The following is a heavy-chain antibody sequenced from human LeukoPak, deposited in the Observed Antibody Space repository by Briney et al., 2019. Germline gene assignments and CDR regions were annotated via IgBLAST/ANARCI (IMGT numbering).Heavy chain of an antibody. J-gene: IGHJ4*02. D-gene: IGHD3-3*01. CDR1: GFTSSSYA. V-gene: IGHV3-23*01. CDR3: AKNAGDFWSGYYTYFDY. CDR2: ISGSGGST. Sequence: GGSLRLSCAASGFTSSSYAMSWVRQAPGKGLEWVSAISGSGGSTYYADSVKGRFTISRDNSKNTLYLQMNSLRAEDTAVYYCAKNAGDFWSGYYTYFDYWGQGTLVTVSS.